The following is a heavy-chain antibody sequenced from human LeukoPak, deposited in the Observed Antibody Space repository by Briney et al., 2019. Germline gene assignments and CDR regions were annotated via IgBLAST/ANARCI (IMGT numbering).Heavy chain of an antibody. J-gene: IGHJ4*02. CDR1: GGSFSNYY. CDR3: ARGRNFWRSFYMY. V-gene: IGHV4-34*01. Sequence: NPSETLSLTCAVYGGSFSNYYWSWIRQPPGKGLEWIGEIDHTGSTNYNPSLRSRVTISIDTSKTQLSLKLTSVSAADTAVYYCARGRNFWRSFYMYWGRRTLVPVSS. D-gene: IGHD3-3*01. CDR2: IDHTGST.